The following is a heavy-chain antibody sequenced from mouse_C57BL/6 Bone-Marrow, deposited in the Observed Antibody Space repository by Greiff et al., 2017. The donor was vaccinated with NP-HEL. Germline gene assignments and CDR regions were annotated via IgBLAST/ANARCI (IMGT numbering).Heavy chain of an antibody. CDR2: IWSGGST. Sequence: QVQLQQSGPGLVQPSQSLSITCTVSGFSLTSYGVHWVRQSPGKGLEWLGVIWSGGSTDYNAAFISRLSISKDNSKSQVFIKMNSLQADDTAIYYCARNDGYYWFAYWGQGTLVTVSA. CDR3: ARNDGYYWFAY. J-gene: IGHJ3*01. V-gene: IGHV2-2*01. CDR1: GFSLTSYG. D-gene: IGHD2-3*01.